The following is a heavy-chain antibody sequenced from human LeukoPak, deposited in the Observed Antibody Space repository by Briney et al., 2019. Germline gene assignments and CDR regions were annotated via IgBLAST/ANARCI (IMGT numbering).Heavy chain of an antibody. CDR2: ISYDGSNK. V-gene: IGHV3-30-3*01. J-gene: IGHJ4*02. Sequence: PGRSLRLSCAASGFTFSSYAMHWVRQAPGKGLEWVAVISYDGSNKYYADSVKGRFTISRDNSKNTLHQQMNSLRAEDTAVYYCAKESFYDSSGYLYDYWGQGTLVTVSS. D-gene: IGHD3-22*01. CDR1: GFTFSSYA. CDR3: AKESFYDSSGYLYDY.